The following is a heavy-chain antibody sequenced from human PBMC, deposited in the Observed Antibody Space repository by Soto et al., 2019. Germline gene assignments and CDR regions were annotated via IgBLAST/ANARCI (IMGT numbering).Heavy chain of an antibody. CDR3: VRMYVLAATMNFNK. D-gene: IGHD2-15*01. CDR1: GFTVSSNY. CDR2: IYSGGST. Sequence: GGSLRLSCAASGFTVSSNYMSWVRQAPGKGLEWVSVIYSGGSTYYADFVKGRFTISRHNSENTLFLQMHSLRVEDTAVYYCVRMYVLAATMNFNKWGQGTLVTVSS. V-gene: IGHV3-53*04. J-gene: IGHJ4*02.